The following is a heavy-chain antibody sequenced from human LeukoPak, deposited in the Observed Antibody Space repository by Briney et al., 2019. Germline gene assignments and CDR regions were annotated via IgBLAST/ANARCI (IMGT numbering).Heavy chain of an antibody. J-gene: IGHJ6*02. CDR1: GFTFSSYD. V-gene: IGHV3-13*05. CDR2: IGTAGDP. CDR3: ARASAAGTKFPYYYYGMDV. Sequence: PGGSLRLSCAASGFTFSSYDMHWVRQVTGKGLEWVSAIGTAGDPYYPGSVKGRFTISRENAKNSLYLQMNSLRAGDTAVYYCARASAAGTKFPYYYYGMDVWGQGTTVTVSS. D-gene: IGHD6-13*01.